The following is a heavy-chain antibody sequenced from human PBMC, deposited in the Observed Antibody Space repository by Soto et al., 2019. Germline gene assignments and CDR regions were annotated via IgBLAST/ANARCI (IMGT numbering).Heavy chain of an antibody. Sequence: GGSLRLSCAASGFTVSNNYMSWVRQAPGKGLEWVSVIYSGGSTYYGDSVKGRFTISRDNSKNILYLQMNSLRAEDTAVYYCARDRVGLNRYYYYYMDVWGKGTTVTVSS. J-gene: IGHJ6*03. CDR1: GFTVSNNY. CDR3: ARDRVGLNRYYYYYMDV. V-gene: IGHV3-53*01. D-gene: IGHD2-21*02. CDR2: IYSGGST.